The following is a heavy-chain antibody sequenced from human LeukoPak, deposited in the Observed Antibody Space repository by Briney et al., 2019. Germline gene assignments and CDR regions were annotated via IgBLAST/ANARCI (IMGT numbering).Heavy chain of an antibody. D-gene: IGHD6-19*01. J-gene: IGHJ4*02. CDR3: ARDPLSYSSGWYKDY. CDR1: GGSISSYY. V-gene: IGHV4-4*07. Sequence: SETLSLTCTVSGGSISSYYWSWIRQPAGKGLEWIGRIYTSGSTNYNPSLKSRVTMSVDTSKNQFSPKLSSVTAADTAVYYCARDPLSYSSGWYKDYWGQGTLVTVSS. CDR2: IYTSGST.